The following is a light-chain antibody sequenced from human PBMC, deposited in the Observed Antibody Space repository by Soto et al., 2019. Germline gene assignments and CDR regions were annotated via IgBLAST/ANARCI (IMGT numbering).Light chain of an antibody. CDR3: QKLNSYPQWT. Sequence: QMPPSLSSRSSTVVYRVPITGLASQGIRNDLGWYQQKPGKAPKLLIYAASTLQSGVPSTFSGSGSGTAFTLTISSLKPEDFANSYCQKLNSYPQWTFGQGTKGAIK. CDR1: QGIRND. V-gene: IGKV1-17*01. J-gene: IGKJ1*01. CDR2: AAS.